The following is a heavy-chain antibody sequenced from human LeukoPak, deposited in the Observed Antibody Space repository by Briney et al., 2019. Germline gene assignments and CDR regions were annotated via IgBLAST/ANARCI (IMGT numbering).Heavy chain of an antibody. D-gene: IGHD3-22*01. V-gene: IGHV3-21*06. Sequence: NPGGSLRLSCAASGFIFNTYSMNWVRQAPGKGLEWVSFISSTSAYIYYADSVKGRFTISRDNAKNSVYLQMNSLRAEDTAVYYCARVPPCYYDPEYYFDYWGQGTLVTVSS. CDR3: ARVPPCYYDPEYYFDY. J-gene: IGHJ4*02. CDR1: GFIFNTYS. CDR2: ISSTSAYI.